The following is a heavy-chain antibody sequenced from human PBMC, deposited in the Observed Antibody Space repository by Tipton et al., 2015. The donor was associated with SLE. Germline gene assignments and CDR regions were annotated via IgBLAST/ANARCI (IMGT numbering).Heavy chain of an antibody. V-gene: IGHV4-34*01. CDR3: ARDIPYCSGGSCYS. J-gene: IGHJ4*02. CDR1: GGSFSGYY. Sequence: TLSLTCAVYGGSFSGYYWSWIRQPPGKGLEWIGEINHSGSTNYNPSLKSRVTISVDTSKNQFSLKLSSVTAADTAVYYCARDIPYCSGGSCYSWGQGTLVTVSS. CDR2: INHSGST. D-gene: IGHD2-15*01.